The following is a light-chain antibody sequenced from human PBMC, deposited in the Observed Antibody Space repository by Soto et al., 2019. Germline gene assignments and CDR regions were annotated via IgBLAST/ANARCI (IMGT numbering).Light chain of an antibody. CDR1: QSVGRD. CDR3: QQRSNWWT. CDR2: DAS. J-gene: IGKJ1*01. V-gene: IGKV3-11*01. Sequence: EIVMTQSPATLSVSPGEGATLSCRASQSVGRDLAWYQQKPGQAPRLLIYDASNRATGIPARFSGSGSGTDITLTISSLEPEDFAVYYCQQRSNWWTFGQGTKVDIK.